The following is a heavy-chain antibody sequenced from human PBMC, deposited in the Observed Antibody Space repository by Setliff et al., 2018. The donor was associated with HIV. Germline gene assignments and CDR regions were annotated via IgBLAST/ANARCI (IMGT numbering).Heavy chain of an antibody. CDR1: GFNFKDFS. Sequence: PGGSLRLSCAASGFNFKDFSMHWVRQLPGKGLEWVSGISWNSDSIAYADSVRGRFTISRDNAKNSLYLQMNSLRVEDTAVYFCTTILVNQQPYRYFDYWGQGNLVTVSS. CDR2: ISWNSDSI. V-gene: IGHV3-9*01. J-gene: IGHJ4*02. D-gene: IGHD6-13*01. CDR3: TTILVNQQPYRYFDY.